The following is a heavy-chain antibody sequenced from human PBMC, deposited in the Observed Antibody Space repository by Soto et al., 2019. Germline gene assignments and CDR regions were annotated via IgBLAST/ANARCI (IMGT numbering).Heavy chain of an antibody. CDR1: GGSIGSGDYY. V-gene: IGHV4-30-4*01. D-gene: IGHD5-18*01. CDR3: ARGLGGYSYGEPNWFDP. Sequence: SETLSLTCTVPGGSIGSGDYYWSWIRQPPGKGLEWIGYIYYSGSTYYNPSLKSRVTISVDTSKNQFSLKLSSVTAADTAVYYCARGLGGYSYGEPNWFDPWGQGTLVTVSS. CDR2: IYYSGST. J-gene: IGHJ5*02.